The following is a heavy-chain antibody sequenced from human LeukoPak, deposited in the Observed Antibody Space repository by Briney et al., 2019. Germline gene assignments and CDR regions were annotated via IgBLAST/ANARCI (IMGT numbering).Heavy chain of an antibody. V-gene: IGHV5-51*01. CDR1: GYSFTNYW. J-gene: IGHJ4*02. CDR2: IYPGDSDT. Sequence: GESLKISCKGSGYSFTNYWIAWVRQTPGKGLEWMGIIYPGDSDTTYSPSFQGQVTISADKSITTAYLQWSSLKASDTAMYYCARLRWAAGDGYYFDYWGQGTPVTVSS. D-gene: IGHD6-13*01. CDR3: ARLRWAAGDGYYFDY.